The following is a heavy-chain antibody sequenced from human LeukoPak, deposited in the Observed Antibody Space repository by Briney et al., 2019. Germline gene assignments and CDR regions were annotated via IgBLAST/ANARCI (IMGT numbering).Heavy chain of an antibody. CDR1: GFTFSDYY. D-gene: IGHD2-2*01. CDR3: ARDTKDY. CDR2: ITTTGDRV. J-gene: IGHJ4*02. V-gene: IGHV3-11*04. Sequence: GGSLRLSCAASGFTFSDYYMWWIRQAPGKGLEWISYITTTGDRVEYADSVKGRFTISRDNAKNSLYLEMNSLRAADTGVYFCARDTKDYWGQGSLVVVSS.